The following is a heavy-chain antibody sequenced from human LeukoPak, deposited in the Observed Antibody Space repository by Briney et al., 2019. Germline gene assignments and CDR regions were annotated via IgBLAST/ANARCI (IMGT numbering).Heavy chain of an antibody. V-gene: IGHV1-46*01. CDR1: GYTFTSYY. CDR2: INPSGGST. Sequence: ASVKVSCKASGYTFTSYYMHWVRQAPGQGLEWMGIINPSGGSTSYAQKFQGRVTMTRDMSTSTVYMELSSLRSEDTAVYYCARETRGGSGRPGGDYFDYWGQGTLVTVSS. J-gene: IGHJ4*02. CDR3: ARETRGGSGRPGGDYFDY. D-gene: IGHD1-26*01.